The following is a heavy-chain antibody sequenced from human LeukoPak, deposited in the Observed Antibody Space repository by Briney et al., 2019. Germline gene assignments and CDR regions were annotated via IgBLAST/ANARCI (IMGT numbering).Heavy chain of an antibody. J-gene: IGHJ5*02. CDR1: GYTFTGYY. Sequence: ASVKVSCKASGYTFTGYYMHWVRQAPGQGLEWMGWINPNSGGTNYAQKFQGRVTMTRDTSISTAYMELSRLGSDDTAVYYCARDLTVTTVGPFDPWGQGTLVTVSS. CDR2: INPNSGGT. V-gene: IGHV1-2*02. D-gene: IGHD4-23*01. CDR3: ARDLTVTTVGPFDP.